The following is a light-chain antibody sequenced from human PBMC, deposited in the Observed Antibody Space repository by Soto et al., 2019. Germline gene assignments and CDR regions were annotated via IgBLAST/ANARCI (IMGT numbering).Light chain of an antibody. CDR1: QSVGSN. V-gene: IGKV3-11*01. J-gene: IGKJ4*01. CDR3: QQRSNWPLT. CDR2: GAS. Sequence: EIVMTQSPGTLSALPGHSATLPCRASQSVGSNIAWYQQKPGQAPRLLIYGASSRATGIPDRFSGSGSGTDFTLTISRLEPEDFAVYYCQQRSNWPLTFGGGTKVDIK.